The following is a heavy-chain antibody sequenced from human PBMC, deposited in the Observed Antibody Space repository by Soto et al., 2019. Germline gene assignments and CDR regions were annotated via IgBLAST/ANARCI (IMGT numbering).Heavy chain of an antibody. Sequence: GGSLRLSCAASGFTVSSNYMSWVRQAPGKGLEWVSVIYSGGSTYYADSVKGRFTISRENSKNTLYLQMNSLRAEDTAVYYCARYYDSSGYINWWGQGTLVTVSS. V-gene: IGHV3-53*01. CDR1: GFTVSSNY. CDR3: ARYYDSSGYINW. J-gene: IGHJ4*02. D-gene: IGHD3-22*01. CDR2: IYSGGST.